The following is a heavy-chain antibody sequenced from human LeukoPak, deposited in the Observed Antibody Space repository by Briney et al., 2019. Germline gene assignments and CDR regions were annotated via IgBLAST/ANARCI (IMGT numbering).Heavy chain of an antibody. V-gene: IGHV3-20*01. Sequence: GGSLRLSCAASGFTFDDYGMSWVRQAPGKGLEWVSGINWNGGSTGYADSVKGRFTISRDNAKNSLYLQMKSLRAEDTALYHCERAGTMVRGVIISSWFDPWGEGTLVTVSS. CDR3: ERAGTMVRGVIISSWFDP. CDR2: INWNGGST. CDR1: GFTFDDYG. D-gene: IGHD3-10*01. J-gene: IGHJ5*02.